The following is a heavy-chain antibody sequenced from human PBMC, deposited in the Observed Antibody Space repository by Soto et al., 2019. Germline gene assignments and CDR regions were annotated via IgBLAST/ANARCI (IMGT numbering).Heavy chain of an antibody. J-gene: IGHJ4*02. V-gene: IGHV3-66*01. CDR1: GFTVSSNY. Sequence: EVQLVESGGGLVQPGGSLRLSCAASGFTVSSNYMSWVRQAPGEGLEWVSVIYSGGSTYYADSVKGRFTISRDNSKNALYLQMNSLRAEDTAVYYCAREVQQQLEYWGQGTLVTVAS. CDR3: AREVQQQLEY. D-gene: IGHD6-13*01. CDR2: IYSGGST.